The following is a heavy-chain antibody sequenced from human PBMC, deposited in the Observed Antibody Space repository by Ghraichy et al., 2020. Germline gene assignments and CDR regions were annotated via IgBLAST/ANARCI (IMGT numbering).Heavy chain of an antibody. D-gene: IGHD6-19*01. V-gene: IGHV3-48*01. Sequence: GESLNISCGASGFTFNNSSMNWVRQAPGKGLEWVSYINGRSSTIYYADSVKGRFTVSRDNAKNSLYLQMSSLRGEDTAVYYCARSKYRIAVAGSGLFDYWGQGTLVTVSS. CDR1: GFTFNNSS. J-gene: IGHJ4*02. CDR3: ARSKYRIAVAGSGLFDY. CDR2: INGRSSTI.